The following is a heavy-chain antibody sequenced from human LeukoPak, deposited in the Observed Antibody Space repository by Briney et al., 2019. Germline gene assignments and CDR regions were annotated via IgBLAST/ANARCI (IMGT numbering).Heavy chain of an antibody. Sequence: GGSLRLSCAASGFTFSSYGMHWIRQAPGKGLEWVAFIWNDGSIIYNADSVKGRFTISRDNSKNTLYLQMNSLRAEDTAVYYCAKDIGYSSGWYEVPGIDYWGQGTLVTVSS. J-gene: IGHJ4*02. CDR1: GFTFSSYG. CDR2: IWNDGSII. V-gene: IGHV3-30*02. CDR3: AKDIGYSSGWYEVPGIDY. D-gene: IGHD6-19*01.